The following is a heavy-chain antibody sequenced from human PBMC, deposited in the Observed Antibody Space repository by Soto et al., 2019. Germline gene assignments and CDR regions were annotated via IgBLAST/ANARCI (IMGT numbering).Heavy chain of an antibody. CDR1: GGSISSSSYY. D-gene: IGHD2-15*01. V-gene: IGHV4-39*01. CDR2: IFYSQST. J-gene: IGHJ5*02. Sequence: PSETLSLTCTVSGGSISSSSYYWGWIRQLPGKGLEWIGSIFYSQSTYYNPSPRSRVAIYIDLSKNQFSLKLSSVTAADTAVYYCARHLVVAATTYNWFDLWGQGTLVTVSS. CDR3: ARHLVVAATTYNWFDL.